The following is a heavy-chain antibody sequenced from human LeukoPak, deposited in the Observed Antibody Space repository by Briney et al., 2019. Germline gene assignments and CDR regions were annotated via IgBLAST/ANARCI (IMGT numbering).Heavy chain of an antibody. CDR3: ARDRPYYYDSSVFAYYYYGMDV. J-gene: IGHJ6*02. D-gene: IGHD3-22*01. Sequence: GGSLRLSCAVSGFAVSSHRMTWVRQAPGKGLEWVSFIFSGGETYYADSVRGRFTISRDTLKNMVYLQMNSLRAEDTAVYYCARDRPYYYDSSVFAYYYYGMDVWGQGTTVTVSS. V-gene: IGHV3-53*01. CDR2: IFSGGET. CDR1: GFAVSSHR.